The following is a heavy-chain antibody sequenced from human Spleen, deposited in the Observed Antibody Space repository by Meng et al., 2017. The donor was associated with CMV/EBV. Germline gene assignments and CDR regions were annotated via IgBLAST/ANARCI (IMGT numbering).Heavy chain of an antibody. CDR1: SCSGYY. J-gene: IGHJ5*02. CDR3: ARGRSYDFWSGYSRNWFDP. V-gene: IGHV4-34*01. D-gene: IGHD3-3*01. CDR2: INHSGST. Sequence: SCSGYYWSWIRQTPGKGMEWIGEINHSGSTNYNPSLKSRVTISVDTSKNQFSLKLSSVTAADTAVYYCARGRSYDFWSGYSRNWFDPWGRGTLVTVSS.